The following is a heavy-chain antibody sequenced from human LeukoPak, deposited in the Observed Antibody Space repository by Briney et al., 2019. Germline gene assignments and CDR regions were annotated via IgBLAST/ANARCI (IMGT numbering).Heavy chain of an antibody. CDR1: GFTFSDYY. CDR2: ISSSGSTI. D-gene: IGHD6-13*01. Sequence: PGGSLRLSCAASGFTFSDYYMSWLRQAPGKGLEWVSYISSSGSTIYYADSVKGRFTISRDNAKNSLYLQMNSLRAEDTAVYYCAREYSSSWKNDAFDIWGQGTMVTVSS. J-gene: IGHJ3*02. V-gene: IGHV3-11*04. CDR3: AREYSSSWKNDAFDI.